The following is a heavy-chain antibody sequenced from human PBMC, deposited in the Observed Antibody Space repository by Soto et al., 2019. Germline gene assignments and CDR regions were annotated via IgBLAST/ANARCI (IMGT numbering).Heavy chain of an antibody. CDR3: ASESGGSGYDLVK. Sequence: GGSLRLSCAVSGFTFGDYSMDWVRQAPGKGLEWVSSISSSSRSIYSADSVKGRFTISRDNAKNSLYLQMNSLRVEDTAVYYCASESGGSGYDLVKWGRGTLVTVSS. D-gene: IGHD5-12*01. V-gene: IGHV3-21*01. CDR2: ISSSSRSI. J-gene: IGHJ4*02. CDR1: GFTFGDYS.